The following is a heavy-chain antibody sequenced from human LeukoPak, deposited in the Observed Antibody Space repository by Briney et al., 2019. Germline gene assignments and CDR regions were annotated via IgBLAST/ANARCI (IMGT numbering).Heavy chain of an antibody. V-gene: IGHV1-2*02. J-gene: IGHJ3*02. CDR3: ASIIAAAGTAYDAFDI. Sequence: ASVKVSCKASGYTFTSYGISWVRQAPGQGLEWMGWINPNSGGTNCAQKFQGRVTMTRDTSISTAYMELSRLRSDDTAVYYCASIIAAAGTAYDAFDIWGQGTMVTVSS. D-gene: IGHD6-13*01. CDR1: GYTFTSYG. CDR2: INPNSGGT.